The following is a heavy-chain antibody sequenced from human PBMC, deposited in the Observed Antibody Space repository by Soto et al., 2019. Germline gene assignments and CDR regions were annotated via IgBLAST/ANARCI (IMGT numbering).Heavy chain of an antibody. J-gene: IGHJ4*02. CDR3: AKDPGTMVRGVIIGYFDY. V-gene: IGHV3-23*01. CDR2: ISGSGGST. D-gene: IGHD3-10*01. Sequence: VGSLRLSCAASGFTFSSYAMSWVRQAPGKGLEWVSAISGSGGSTYYADSVKGRFTISRDNSKNTLYLQMNSLRAEDTAVYYCAKDPGTMVRGVIIGYFDYWGQGTLVTVSS. CDR1: GFTFSSYA.